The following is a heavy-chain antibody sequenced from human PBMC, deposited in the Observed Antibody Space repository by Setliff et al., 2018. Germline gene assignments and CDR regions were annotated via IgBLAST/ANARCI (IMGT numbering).Heavy chain of an antibody. CDR1: GGSIRGFQY. CDR2: IYGGGST. Sequence: SETLSLTCTVSGGSIRGFQYWGWFRQPAGRELEWIGQIYGGGSTNYNPSLKSRVIISVDTSKNQFSLQLTSVAAADTAVYYCARVSGFSYMDVWGKGTTVTV. D-gene: IGHD3-3*01. J-gene: IGHJ6*03. V-gene: IGHV4-61*09. CDR3: ARVSGFSYMDV.